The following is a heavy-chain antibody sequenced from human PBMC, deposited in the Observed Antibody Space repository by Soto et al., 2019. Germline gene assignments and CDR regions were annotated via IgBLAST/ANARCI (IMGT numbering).Heavy chain of an antibody. Sequence: GGSLRLSCAASGFTFSSYEMNWVRKAPGQGLEWVSYISSSGSTIYYADSVKGRFTISRDNAKNSLYLQMNSLRAEDTAVYYCARDFNMIGDWPDAFDIWRQGTMATVAS. CDR2: ISSSGSTI. CDR3: ARDFNMIGDWPDAFDI. J-gene: IGHJ3*02. D-gene: IGHD3-22*01. CDR1: GFTFSSYE. V-gene: IGHV3-48*03.